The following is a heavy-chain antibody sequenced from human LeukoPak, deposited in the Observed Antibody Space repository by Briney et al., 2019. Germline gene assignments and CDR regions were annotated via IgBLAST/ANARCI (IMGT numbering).Heavy chain of an antibody. J-gene: IGHJ5*02. D-gene: IGHD6-13*01. V-gene: IGHV1-18*01. CDR2: ISAYNGNT. Sequence: ASVKVSCKASGYTFTSYGISWVRQAPGQGLEWMGWISAYNGNTNYAQKLQGRVTMTTDTSTSTAYMELRSLRSDDTAVYYCARGRDSSSWYEALGWFDPWGQGTLVTASS. CDR3: ARGRDSSSWYEALGWFDP. CDR1: GYTFTSYG.